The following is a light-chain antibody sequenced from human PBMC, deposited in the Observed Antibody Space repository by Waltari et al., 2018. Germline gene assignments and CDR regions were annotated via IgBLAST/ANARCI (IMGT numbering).Light chain of an antibody. V-gene: IGKV1-5*03. CDR3: QQYDSYPWT. Sequence: DIQMTQSPSPLSASVGDSVTNTCRASQTIRSWLAWYQHKPGKAPKLLIYKASNLESGVPSSFSGSGSGTEFTLTVSSLQPDDFATYYCQQYDSYPWTFGQGTKVEI. CDR2: KAS. CDR1: QTIRSW. J-gene: IGKJ1*01.